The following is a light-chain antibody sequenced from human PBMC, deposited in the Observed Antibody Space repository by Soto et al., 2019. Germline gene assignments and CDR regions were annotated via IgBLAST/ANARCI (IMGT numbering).Light chain of an antibody. CDR1: QSISSL. CDR2: GAS. V-gene: IGKV1-9*01. Sequence: DIQMTQSPSSLSASVGDRVTITCRASQSISSLLAWYQQKPGKAPKLLIYGASTLQSGVPSRFSCTGTVTDFTLTISSLHPDDSATYYRLQYTNPPPTFGQGTKVDIK. CDR3: LQYTNPPPT. J-gene: IGKJ1*01.